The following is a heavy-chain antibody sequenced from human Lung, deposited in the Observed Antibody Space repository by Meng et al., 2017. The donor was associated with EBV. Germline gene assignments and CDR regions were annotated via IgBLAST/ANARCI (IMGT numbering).Heavy chain of an antibody. CDR2: INSGGGT. CDR3: AREIAPSYFDY. Sequence: EGRLVESGGGLVQPGGSLRLSCAASELTVSNNYMNWVRQAPGKGLEWVSLINSGGGTYYADSVKGRFTISRDTSENTLYLQMNSLRADDTAVYYCAREIAPSYFDYWGQGTLVTVSS. CDR1: ELTVSNNY. J-gene: IGHJ4*02. V-gene: IGHV3-53*01.